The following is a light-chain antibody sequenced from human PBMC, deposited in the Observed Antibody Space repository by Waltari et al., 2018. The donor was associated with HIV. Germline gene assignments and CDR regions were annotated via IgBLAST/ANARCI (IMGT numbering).Light chain of an antibody. CDR2: EDN. Sequence: NLMLTQPHSVSESPGKTVTISCTGSSGRIASNYVQWYQQRPGSAPTTVIFEDNQRSSGVPDRFSCSIDSSSNSASLTISRLKTEDEADYYCQSFDGITAVFGGGTKLTVL. CDR3: QSFDGITAV. V-gene: IGLV6-57*02. J-gene: IGLJ3*02. CDR1: SGRIASNY.